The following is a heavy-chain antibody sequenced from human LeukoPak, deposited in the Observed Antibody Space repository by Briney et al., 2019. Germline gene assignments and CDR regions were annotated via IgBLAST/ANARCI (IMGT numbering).Heavy chain of an antibody. CDR2: IYTSGST. D-gene: IGHD3-9*01. Sequence: SETLSLTCTVSGGSISSYYWSWIRQPAGKGLEWIGRIYTSGSTNYNPSLKSRVTISVDTSKNQFSLKLSSVTAADTAVYYCARGAYYDILTGYSPGAFDYWGQGTLATVSS. V-gene: IGHV4-4*07. CDR3: ARGAYYDILTGYSPGAFDY. J-gene: IGHJ4*02. CDR1: GGSISSYY.